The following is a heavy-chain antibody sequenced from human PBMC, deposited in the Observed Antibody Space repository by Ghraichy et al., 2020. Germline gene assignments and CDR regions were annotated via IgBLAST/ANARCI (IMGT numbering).Heavy chain of an antibody. CDR2: MNPNSGNT. D-gene: IGHD3-9*01. Sequence: ASVKVSCKASGYTFTSYDINWVRQATGQGLEWMGWMNPNSGNTGYAQKFQGRVTMTRNTSISTAYMELSSLRSEDTAVYYCARFRYFDWLSKAGYYYGMDVWGQGTTVTVSS. CDR3: ARFRYFDWLSKAGYYYGMDV. V-gene: IGHV1-8*01. CDR1: GYTFTSYD. J-gene: IGHJ6*02.